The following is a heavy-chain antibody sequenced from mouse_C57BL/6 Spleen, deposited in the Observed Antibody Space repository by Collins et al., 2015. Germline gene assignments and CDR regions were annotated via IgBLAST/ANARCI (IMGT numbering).Heavy chain of an antibody. CDR1: GFTFSNFG. CDR3: TRGGLYDYDGGAWFAY. Sequence: DVQLVESGGGLVQPGGSRKLSCAASGFTFSNFGMHWIRQAPEKGPEWVAYISSGSSTIYYADTVKGRFTISRDNPKNTLFLQMTSLRSEDTAMYYCTRGGLYDYDGGAWFAYWGQGTLVTVSA. V-gene: IGHV5-17*02. J-gene: IGHJ3*01. D-gene: IGHD2-4*01. CDR2: ISSGSSTI.